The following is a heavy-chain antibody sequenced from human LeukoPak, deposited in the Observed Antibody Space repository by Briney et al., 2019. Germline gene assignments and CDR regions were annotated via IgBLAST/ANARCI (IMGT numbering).Heavy chain of an antibody. Sequence: GASVKVSCKASGYTFNTYGINWVRQAPGQGLEWMGWINAYNGNTNYGQNFQGRITLTTDTSTSTAYMELTSLRFDDTAVYYCARDGRQWVPLNWFDPWGQGTLVIVSS. CDR1: GYTFNTYG. D-gene: IGHD6-19*01. CDR3: ARDGRQWVPLNWFDP. J-gene: IGHJ5*02. V-gene: IGHV1-18*04. CDR2: INAYNGNT.